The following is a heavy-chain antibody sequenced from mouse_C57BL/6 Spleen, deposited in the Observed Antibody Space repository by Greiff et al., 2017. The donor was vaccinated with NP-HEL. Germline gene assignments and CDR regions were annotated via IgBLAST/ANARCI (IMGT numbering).Heavy chain of an antibody. D-gene: IGHD3-2*02. J-gene: IGHJ4*01. V-gene: IGHV1-22*01. CDR1: GYTFTDYN. CDR3: ARDSSGYAPAVDY. Sequence: VQLQQSGPELVKPGASVKMSCKASGYTFTDYNMHWVKQSHGKSLEWIGYINPNNGGTSYNQKFKGKATLTVNKSSRTAYMELRSLTSEDSAVYYCARDSSGYAPAVDYWGQGTSVTVSS. CDR2: INPNNGGT.